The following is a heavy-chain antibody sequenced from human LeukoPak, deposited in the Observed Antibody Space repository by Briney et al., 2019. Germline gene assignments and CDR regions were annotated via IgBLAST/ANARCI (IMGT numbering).Heavy chain of an antibody. CDR2: ISGSGGNT. J-gene: IGHJ4*02. V-gene: IGHV3-23*01. CDR3: AKESADGIVVVPAATFDY. Sequence: PGGSLRLSCAASGFTFSSYAMSWVRQAPGKGLEWVSAISGSGGNTYYADSVKGRFTISRDNSKNTLYLQMNSLRAEDTAVYYCAKESADGIVVVPAATFDYWGQGTLVTVSS. CDR1: GFTFSSYA. D-gene: IGHD2-2*01.